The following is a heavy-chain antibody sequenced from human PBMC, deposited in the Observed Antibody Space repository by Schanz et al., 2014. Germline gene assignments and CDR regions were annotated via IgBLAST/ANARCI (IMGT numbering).Heavy chain of an antibody. CDR2: INQSGTT. J-gene: IGHJ4*02. V-gene: IGHV4-34*02. CDR1: GGSFSSNY. Sequence: QVQLQQWGAGLLKPSETLSLTCAVYGGSFSSNYWSWIRQPPGKGLEWIGEINQSGTTNYNPSLKSRVTLSLATSKNQISLNLRSVTAADTAVYYCALREKPYGPFASWGQGALVTVSS. D-gene: IGHD3-10*01. CDR3: ALREKPYGPFAS.